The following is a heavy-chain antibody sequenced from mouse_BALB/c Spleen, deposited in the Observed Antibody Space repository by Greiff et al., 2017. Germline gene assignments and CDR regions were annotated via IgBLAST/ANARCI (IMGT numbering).Heavy chain of an antibody. D-gene: IGHD2-14*01. V-gene: IGHV5-17*02. CDR3: ARYDGMDY. J-gene: IGHJ4*01. CDR2: ISSGSSTI. Sequence: EVHLVESGGGLVQPGGSRKLSCAASGFTFSSFGMHWVRQAPEKGLEWVAYISSGSSTIYYADTVKGRFTISRDNPKNTLFLQMTRLRSEDTAMYYCARYDGMDYWGQGTSVTVSS. CDR1: GFTFSSFG.